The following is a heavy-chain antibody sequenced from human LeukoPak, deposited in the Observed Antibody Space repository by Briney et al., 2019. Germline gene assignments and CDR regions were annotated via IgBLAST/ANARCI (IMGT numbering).Heavy chain of an antibody. CDR2: VFASGST. D-gene: IGHD5-24*01. CDR3: ARLVEMATIRPLYYFDY. V-gene: IGHV4-4*07. J-gene: IGHJ4*02. CDR1: GGSISTYS. Sequence: SEPLSLTCTVSGGSISTYSGIWIRHPGGKGLEWIGRVFASGSTNYKPSLQSRVTMSVDTSKNQFSLRVSSVTAADTAVYYCARLVEMATIRPLYYFDYWGQGTLVTVSS.